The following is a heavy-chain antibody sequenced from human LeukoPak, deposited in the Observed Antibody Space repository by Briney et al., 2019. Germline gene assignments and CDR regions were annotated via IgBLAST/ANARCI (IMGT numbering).Heavy chain of an antibody. D-gene: IGHD3-3*01. CDR3: ARVQSRYYDFWSGYYPFDY. CDR2: IIPIFGTA. V-gene: IGHV1-69*05. Sequence: GASVKVSCKASGGTFSSYAISWVRQAPGQGLEWMGGIIPIFGTANYAQKFQGRVTITTDESTSTAYMELSSLSSEDTAVYYCARVQSRYYDFWSGYYPFDYWGQGTLVTVSS. CDR1: GGTFSSYA. J-gene: IGHJ4*02.